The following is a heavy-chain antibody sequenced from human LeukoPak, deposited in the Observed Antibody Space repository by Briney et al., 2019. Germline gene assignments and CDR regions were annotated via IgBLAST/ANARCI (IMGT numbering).Heavy chain of an antibody. Sequence: SQTLSLTCSVSGDSITSGNYYWTWIRQPAGKGLEWIGLIYTSGSTKYNPSLKSRITISLDTSKNQFSLQLNSVTAADTAVYYCAREPYGSGSYYNLFDYWGQGTLVTVSS. CDR2: IYTSGST. V-gene: IGHV4-61*02. D-gene: IGHD3-10*01. CDR1: GDSITSGNYY. J-gene: IGHJ4*02. CDR3: AREPYGSGSYYNLFDY.